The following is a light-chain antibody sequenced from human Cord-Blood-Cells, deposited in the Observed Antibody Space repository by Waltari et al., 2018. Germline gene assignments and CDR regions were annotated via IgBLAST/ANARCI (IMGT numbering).Light chain of an antibody. CDR2: GAS. Sequence: ELVLTQSPGTLSLSPGERATLSCRASPRVSSSYLAWYQQKPGQAPRLLIYGASSRATGITDRFSGSGSGTDFTLTISRLEPEDFAVYYCQQYGSSPMYTFGQGTKLEIK. CDR3: QQYGSSPMYT. V-gene: IGKV3-20*01. J-gene: IGKJ2*01. CDR1: PRVSSSY.